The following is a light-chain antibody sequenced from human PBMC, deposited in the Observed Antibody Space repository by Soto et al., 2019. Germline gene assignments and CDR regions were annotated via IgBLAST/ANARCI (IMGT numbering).Light chain of an antibody. Sequence: EIVMTQSPATLSLSPGERATLSCRASQSINTNLAWYHQKPGQPPRLLMYGASTRAADIPARFSGSGSGTEFALTISSLQSEDFAVYYCQKYSNWPYTFGQGTKLEIK. J-gene: IGKJ2*01. CDR3: QKYSNWPYT. CDR2: GAS. V-gene: IGKV3-15*01. CDR1: QSINTN.